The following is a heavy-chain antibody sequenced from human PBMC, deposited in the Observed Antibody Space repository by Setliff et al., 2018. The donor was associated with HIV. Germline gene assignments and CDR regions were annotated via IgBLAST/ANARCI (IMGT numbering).Heavy chain of an antibody. D-gene: IGHD5-18*01. CDR1: GGSISSYY. CDR2: IYYSGST. Sequence: PSETLSLTCTVSGGSISSYYWSWIRQPPGKGLEWIGYIYYSGSTNYSPSLKSRVTISVDTSKNHFSLKLSSVTAADTAVYYCASGEYSYGYRFDYWGQGTLVTVSS. V-gene: IGHV4-59*01. CDR3: ASGEYSYGYRFDY. J-gene: IGHJ4*02.